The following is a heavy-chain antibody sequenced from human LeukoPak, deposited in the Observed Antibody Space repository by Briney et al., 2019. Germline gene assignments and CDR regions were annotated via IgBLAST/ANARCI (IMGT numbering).Heavy chain of an antibody. Sequence: GGSLRLSCAASGFTVSSNYMSWVRQAPGKGLEWVSVIYSGGSTYYADSVKGRFTISRDNSKNTLYLQMNSLRAEDTAVYYCARPSGSYYRGFDYWGQGTLVTVSS. CDR1: GFTVSSNY. CDR3: ARPSGSYYRGFDY. V-gene: IGHV3-53*01. D-gene: IGHD1-26*01. CDR2: IYSGGST. J-gene: IGHJ4*02.